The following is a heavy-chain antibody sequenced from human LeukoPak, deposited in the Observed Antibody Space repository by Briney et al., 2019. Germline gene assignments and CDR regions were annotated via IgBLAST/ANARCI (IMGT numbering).Heavy chain of an antibody. CDR1: GYTFTSYG. D-gene: IGHD3-22*01. J-gene: IGHJ6*02. CDR3: ARVPNYYDSSGYYNSYHGMDV. V-gene: IGHV1-18*01. CDR2: ISSYNGNT. Sequence: ASVKVSCKASGYTFTSYGISWVRQAPGQGLEWMGWISSYNGNTNYAQKLQGRVTMTRDTSTSTVYMELSSLRSEDTAVYYCARVPNYYDSSGYYNSYHGMDVWGQGTTVTVSS.